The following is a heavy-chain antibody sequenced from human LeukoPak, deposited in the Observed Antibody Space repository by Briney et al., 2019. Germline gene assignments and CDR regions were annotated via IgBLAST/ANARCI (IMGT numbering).Heavy chain of an antibody. D-gene: IGHD3-22*01. CDR1: GGTFSSYA. CDR2: IIPIFGTA. CDR3: ARSLVVVIDYYYYMDA. V-gene: IGHV1-69*13. Sequence: SVKVSCKASGGTFSSYAISWVRQAPGQGLEWMGGIIPIFGTANYAQKFQGRVTITADESTSTAYMELSSLRSEDTAVYYCARSLVVVIDYYYYMDAWGKGTTVTVSS. J-gene: IGHJ6*03.